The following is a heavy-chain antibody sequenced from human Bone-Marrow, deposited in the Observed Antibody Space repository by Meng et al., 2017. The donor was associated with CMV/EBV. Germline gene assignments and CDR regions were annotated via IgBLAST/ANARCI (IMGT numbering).Heavy chain of an antibody. CDR2: INPSGGST. V-gene: IGHV1-46*01. J-gene: IGHJ4*02. D-gene: IGHD2-8*02. Sequence: ASVKVSCKASGYTFTSYYMHWVRQAPGQGLEWMGIINPSGGSTSYAQKFQGRVTMTRDTSISTAYMELSRLRSDDTAVYYCAREGLVDFWGQGTLVTVSS. CDR3: AREGLVDF. CDR1: GYTFTSYY.